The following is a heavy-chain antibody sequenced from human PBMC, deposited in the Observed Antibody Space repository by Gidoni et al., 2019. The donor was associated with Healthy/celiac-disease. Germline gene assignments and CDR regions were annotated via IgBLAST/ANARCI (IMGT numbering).Heavy chain of an antibody. CDR2: IYYSWST. CDR3: ARETTYYYDSSGYYYFDY. V-gene: IGHV4-30-4*01. Sequence: QVQLQESGPGLVKPSQTLSLPCPVSGGSIRRGAYYCSWIRQPPGKVLEWIGYIYYSWSTYYNPALKSLVTISVDTVNNQFSLKLSFVTAADTAVYYCARETTYYYDSSGYYYFDYWGQGTLVTVSS. CDR1: GGSIRRGAYY. J-gene: IGHJ4*02. D-gene: IGHD3-22*01.